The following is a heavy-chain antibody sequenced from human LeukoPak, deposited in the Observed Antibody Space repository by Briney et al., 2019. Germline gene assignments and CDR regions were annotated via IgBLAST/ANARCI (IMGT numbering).Heavy chain of an antibody. CDR2: IYYSGST. CDR3: ARDARFGELVDH. CDR1: GGSISNGGYY. Sequence: SETLSLTCTVSGGSISNGGYYWSWIRQHPGKGLEWIGYIYYSGSTYYNPSLKSRVTISVDTSKNQFSLKLSSVTAADTAMYYCARDARFGELVDHWSQGTLVTISS. V-gene: IGHV4-31*03. J-gene: IGHJ5*02. D-gene: IGHD3-10*01.